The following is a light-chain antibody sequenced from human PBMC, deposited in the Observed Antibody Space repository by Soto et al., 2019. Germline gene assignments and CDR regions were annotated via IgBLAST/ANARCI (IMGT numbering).Light chain of an antibody. CDR2: DVS. CDR3: GSYTSSRTVV. Sequence: QSALTQPASVSGSPGQSLTISCTGTSSDVGDYNYVSWYQQHPGKAPKLMIYDVSNRPSGVSNRFSGSKSGNTASLTISGLQAEDEADYYCGSYTSSRTVVFGGGTKVTVL. CDR1: SSDVGDYNY. J-gene: IGLJ2*01. V-gene: IGLV2-14*01.